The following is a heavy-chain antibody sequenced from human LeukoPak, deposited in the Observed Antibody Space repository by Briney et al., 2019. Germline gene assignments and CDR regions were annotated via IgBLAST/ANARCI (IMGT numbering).Heavy chain of an antibody. V-gene: IGHV4-34*01. CDR2: INHSGST. J-gene: IGHJ5*02. CDR3: ARVDDFWSGNGWFDP. Sequence: PSETLSLTCAVYGGSFSGYYWSWIRQPPGKGLEWIGEINHSGSTNYNPSLKSRVTISVDTSKNQFSLKLSSVTAADTAVYYCARVDDFWSGNGWFDPWGQGTLVTVSS. CDR1: GGSFSGYY. D-gene: IGHD3-3*01.